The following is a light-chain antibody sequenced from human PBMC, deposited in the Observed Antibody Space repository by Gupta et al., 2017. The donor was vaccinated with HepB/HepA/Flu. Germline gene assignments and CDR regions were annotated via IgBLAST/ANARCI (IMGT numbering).Light chain of an antibody. CDR1: QSLLHSNGYNY. J-gene: IGKJ1*01. CDR2: LGS. V-gene: IGKV2-28*01. CDR3: MQSLQTPRT. Sequence: IVMTQSPLSLPVTPGEPASISCRSSQSLLHSNGYNYLDWYLQKPGQSPQLLIYLGSNRASGVPDRFSGSGSGTYFTLKISIVEAEDVGVYYCMQSLQTPRTFGQGTKVEIK.